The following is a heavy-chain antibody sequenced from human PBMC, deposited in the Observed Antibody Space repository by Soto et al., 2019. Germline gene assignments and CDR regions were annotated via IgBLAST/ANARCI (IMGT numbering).Heavy chain of an antibody. V-gene: IGHV3-64*01. Sequence: GGSLRLSCAASGFTFSGYSMFWVRQAPGKGLEYVSAINTNGVNTFYAKTVKGRFTISRGNSKNTMYLQMGSLRAEDMAVYFCARGRVEDSSGWATYFDYWGQGTLVTVSS. CDR1: GFTFSGYS. CDR3: ARGRVEDSSGWATYFDY. J-gene: IGHJ4*02. D-gene: IGHD6-19*01. CDR2: INTNGVNT.